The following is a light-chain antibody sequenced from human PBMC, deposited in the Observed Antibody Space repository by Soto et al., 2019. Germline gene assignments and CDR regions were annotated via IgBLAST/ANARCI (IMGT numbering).Light chain of an antibody. V-gene: IGKV1-9*01. J-gene: IGKJ5*01. CDR2: AAS. CDR3: QQLHDYPST. CDR1: QGIDSS. Sequence: ILLTQSPSSLSASVEDRVTITCRASQGIDSSLAWYQKKPGKAPKLLIFAASSLQSGVPSRFSGSGSGTDFTLTISSLQPEDFETYYCQQLHDYPSTLGQGTRLEIK.